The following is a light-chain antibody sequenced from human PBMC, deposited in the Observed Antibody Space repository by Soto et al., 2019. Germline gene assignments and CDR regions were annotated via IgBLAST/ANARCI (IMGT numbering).Light chain of an antibody. V-gene: IGKV3-20*01. J-gene: IGKJ1*01. Sequence: EIVLAQSPDTLSLSPGERPTLSCSASQTVTSSYLAWYQQKPGQAPRLLIYGASNRATGIPDRFSGSGSGTDFTLTISRLEPEDFAMYYCQHYSNIPQTFGQGTKVDIK. CDR1: QTVTSSY. CDR2: GAS. CDR3: QHYSNIPQT.